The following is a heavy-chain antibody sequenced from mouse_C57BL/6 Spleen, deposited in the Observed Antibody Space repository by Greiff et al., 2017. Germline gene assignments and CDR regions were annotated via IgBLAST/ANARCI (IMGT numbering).Heavy chain of an antibody. CDR1: GYTFTSYW. D-gene: IGHD3-2*02. J-gene: IGHJ2*01. CDR3: ARETGSSGYYSDY. CDR2: IYPSDSET. Sequence: QVQLKQPGAELVRPGSSVKLSCKASGYTFTSYWMDWVKQRPGQGLEWIGNIYPSDSETHYNQKFKDKATLTVDKSSSTAYMQLSSLTSEDSAVYYCARETGSSGYYSDYWGQGTTLTVSS. V-gene: IGHV1-61*01.